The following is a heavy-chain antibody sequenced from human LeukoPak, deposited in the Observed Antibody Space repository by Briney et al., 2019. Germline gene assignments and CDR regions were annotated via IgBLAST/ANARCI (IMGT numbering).Heavy chain of an antibody. D-gene: IGHD4-23*01. CDR1: GGSISNNY. V-gene: IGHV4-59*08. J-gene: IGHJ4*02. CDR2: IYYTGTT. Sequence: SETLSLTCTVSGGSISNNYWSWIRQPPGKGLEWIGYIYYTGTTNHNPSLKSRVTISVDTSKNHFSLKLYSVTAAGTAVYYCARHTSYGGNSAFGDWGQGTLVTVSS. CDR3: ARHTSYGGNSAFGD.